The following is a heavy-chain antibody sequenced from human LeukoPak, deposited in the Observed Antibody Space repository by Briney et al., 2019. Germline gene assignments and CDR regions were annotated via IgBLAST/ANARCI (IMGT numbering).Heavy chain of an antibody. V-gene: IGHV3-23*01. CDR1: GFTFSSYA. CDR3: AKTKAHSSSWYYFDY. CDR2: ISGSGGST. D-gene: IGHD6-13*01. Sequence: GGSLRLSCAASGFTFSSYAMSWDRQAPGKGLEWVSAISGSGGSTYYADSVKGRFTISRDNSKNTLYLQMNSLRAEDTAVYYCAKTKAHSSSWYYFDYWGQGTLVTVSS. J-gene: IGHJ4*02.